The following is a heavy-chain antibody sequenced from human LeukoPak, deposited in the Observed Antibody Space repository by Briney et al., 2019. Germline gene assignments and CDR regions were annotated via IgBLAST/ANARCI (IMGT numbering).Heavy chain of an antibody. CDR3: ARGFDTCSGGSCYADY. V-gene: IGHV1-18*01. J-gene: IGHJ4*02. Sequence: GASVKLSCKASGYTFTSYGISWVRQAPGQGLEWMGWNSAYNGNTNYAQKLQGRVTMTTDTSTSTAYMELRSLRSDDTAVYYCARGFDTCSGGSCYADYWGQGTLVTVSS. CDR2: NSAYNGNT. CDR1: GYTFTSYG. D-gene: IGHD2-15*01.